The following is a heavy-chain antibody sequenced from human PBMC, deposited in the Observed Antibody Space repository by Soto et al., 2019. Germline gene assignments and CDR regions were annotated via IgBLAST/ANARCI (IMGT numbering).Heavy chain of an antibody. CDR3: ARDLYDSSGYSYPDV. D-gene: IGHD3-22*01. CDR1: GFTFSSYG. CDR2: IWYDGSNK. J-gene: IGHJ6*01. V-gene: IGHV3-33*01. Sequence: GGSLRLSCAASGFTFSSYGMHWVRQAPGKGLEWVAVIWYDGSNKYYADSVKGRFTISRDNSKNTLYLQMNSLRAEDTAVYYCARDLYDSSGYSYPDVWGQGTTVTVSS.